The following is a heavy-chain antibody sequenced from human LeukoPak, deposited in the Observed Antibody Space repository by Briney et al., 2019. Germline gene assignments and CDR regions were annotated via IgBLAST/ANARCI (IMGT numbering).Heavy chain of an antibody. Sequence: PSETLPLTCTVSGGSISSGGYYWSWIRQHPGKGLEWIGYMYYLGTTYYNPSLKSRVTISVDTSKNQFSLELSSVTGADTGVYYCARAVNDFWSGFSYYFDYWGQGTLVTVSS. CDR2: MYYLGTT. D-gene: IGHD3-3*01. CDR3: ARAVNDFWSGFSYYFDY. V-gene: IGHV4-31*03. J-gene: IGHJ4*02. CDR1: GGSISSGGYY.